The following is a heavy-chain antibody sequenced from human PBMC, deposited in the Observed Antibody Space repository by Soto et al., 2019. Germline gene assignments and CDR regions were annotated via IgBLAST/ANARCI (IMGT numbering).Heavy chain of an antibody. D-gene: IGHD1-26*01. CDR3: AREGGIVGATTVDY. Sequence: SETLSLTCTVSGGSISSGDYYWSWIRQPPGKGLEWIGYIYYSGSTYYNPSLKSRVTISVDTSKNQFSLKLSSVTASDTAVYYCAREGGIVGATTVDYWGQGTLVTVSS. CDR1: GGSISSGDYY. J-gene: IGHJ4*02. CDR2: IYYSGST. V-gene: IGHV4-30-4*01.